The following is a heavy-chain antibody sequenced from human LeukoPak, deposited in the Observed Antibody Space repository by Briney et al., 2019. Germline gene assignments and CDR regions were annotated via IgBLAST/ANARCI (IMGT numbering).Heavy chain of an antibody. J-gene: IGHJ3*02. CDR2: TYTGGNS. Sequence: GGSLRLSCAASGFTFSSYSMNWVRQAPGKGLEWVSVTYTGGNSYYADSVKGRFIISRDISKNTLYLQMNSLRAEDSALYYCARGGRGSAAVVAPRSFDIWGQGTMVTVSS. D-gene: IGHD3-22*01. CDR3: ARGGRGSAAVVAPRSFDI. CDR1: GFTFSSYS. V-gene: IGHV3-53*01.